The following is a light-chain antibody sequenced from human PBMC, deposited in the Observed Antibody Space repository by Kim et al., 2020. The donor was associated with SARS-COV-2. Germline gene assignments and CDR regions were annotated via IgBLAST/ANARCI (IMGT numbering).Light chain of an antibody. CDR2: DND. J-gene: IGLJ3*02. CDR1: NSNIGANY. Sequence: QSVLTQPPSVSAAPGQKVSISCSGSNSNIGANYVSWYHQLPGAAPKLLIYDNDKRPSGIPDRFSGFKSDTSATLDITGLQTGDEAVYYCGTWDSTLNAGVFGRGTQLTVL. V-gene: IGLV1-51*01. CDR3: GTWDSTLNAGV.